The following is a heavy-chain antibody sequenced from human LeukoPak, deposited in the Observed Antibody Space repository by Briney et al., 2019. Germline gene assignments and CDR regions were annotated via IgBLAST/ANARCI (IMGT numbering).Heavy chain of an antibody. CDR2: INHDGTSK. Sequence: TGGSLRLSCAASGFTFSDYWMTWVRQAPGKGLEWVANINHDGTSKYYVDSVKGRFTISRDNAKNSLYLQMNSLRVGDTAVYYCARMGRLDYWGQGTLVSVSS. CDR3: ARMGRLDY. J-gene: IGHJ4*02. CDR1: GFTFSDYW. D-gene: IGHD5-24*01. V-gene: IGHV3-7*01.